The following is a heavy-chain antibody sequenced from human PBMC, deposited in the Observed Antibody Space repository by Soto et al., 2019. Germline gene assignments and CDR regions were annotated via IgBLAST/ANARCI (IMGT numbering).Heavy chain of an antibody. V-gene: IGHV5-51*01. CDR1: GYTFSNFW. Sequence: GESLKISCQCSGYTFSNFWIAWVRQLPGKGLEWMGIIYPGDYETRYSPSFHGKVTISADRSIGTAYLQWSSLEASDSAFYFCARSPRSSPYFDYWGQGALVTVSS. CDR2: IYPGDYET. CDR3: ARSPRSSPYFDY. J-gene: IGHJ4*02. D-gene: IGHD6-13*01.